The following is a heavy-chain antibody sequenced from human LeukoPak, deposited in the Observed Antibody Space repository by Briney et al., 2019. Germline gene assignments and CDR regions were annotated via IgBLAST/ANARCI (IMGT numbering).Heavy chain of an antibody. CDR3: ARGRERVGYCSSTSCYSPFDY. J-gene: IGHJ4*02. D-gene: IGHD2-2*02. CDR2: IIPIFGTA. Sequence: ASVKVSCKASGYTFTSYGISWVRQAPGQGLEWMGGIIPIFGTANYAQKFQGRVTITADESTSTAYMELSSLRSEDTAVYYCARGRERVGYCSSTSCYSPFDYWGQGTLVTVSS. V-gene: IGHV1-69*13. CDR1: GYTFTSYG.